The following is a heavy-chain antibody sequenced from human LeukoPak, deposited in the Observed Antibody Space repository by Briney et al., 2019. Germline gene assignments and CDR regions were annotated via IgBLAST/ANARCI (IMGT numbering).Heavy chain of an antibody. J-gene: IGHJ6*04. V-gene: IGHV1-46*01. CDR3: ARDTVIAAAGTSPLYYYYGMDV. Sequence: ASVKVSCKASRYTFTSYYMHWVRQAPGQGLEWMGIINPSGGSTSYAQKFQGRVTMTRDTSTSTVYMELSSLRSEDTAVYYCARDTVIAAAGTSPLYYYYGMDVWGKGTTVTVSS. CDR1: RYTFTSYY. D-gene: IGHD6-13*01. CDR2: INPSGGST.